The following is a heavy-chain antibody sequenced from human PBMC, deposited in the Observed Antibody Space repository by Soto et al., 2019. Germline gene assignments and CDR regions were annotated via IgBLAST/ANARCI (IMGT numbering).Heavy chain of an antibody. CDR1: GGTFSSYT. CDR3: ETTVTTFQTPDY. CDR2: IIPTLGIA. Sequence: QVQLVQSGAEVKKPGSSVKVSCKASGGTFSSYTISWVRQAPGQGLEWMGRIIPTLGIANYAQKFQGRVTITADKSTSTAYLELSSLRSEDTAVYYCETTVTTFQTPDYWGQGTLVTVSA. J-gene: IGHJ4*02. V-gene: IGHV1-69*02. D-gene: IGHD4-17*01.